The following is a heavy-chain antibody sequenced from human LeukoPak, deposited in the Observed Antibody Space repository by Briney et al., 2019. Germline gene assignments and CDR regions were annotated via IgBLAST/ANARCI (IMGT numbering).Heavy chain of an antibody. CDR3: ARAPQTYYDFWSGYLYFDY. V-gene: IGHV3-64*01. Sequence: QTGGSLRLSCAASGFTFSSYAMHWVRQAPGKGLEYVSAISSNGGSTYYANSVKGRFTISRDNSKNTLYPQMGSLRAEDMAVYYCARAPQTYYDFWSGYLYFDYWGQGTLVTVSS. CDR1: GFTFSSYA. J-gene: IGHJ4*02. D-gene: IGHD3-3*01. CDR2: ISSNGGST.